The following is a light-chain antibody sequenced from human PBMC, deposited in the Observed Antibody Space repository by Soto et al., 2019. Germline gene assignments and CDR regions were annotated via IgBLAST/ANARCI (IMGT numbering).Light chain of an antibody. V-gene: IGKV3-15*01. CDR1: QSVSID. Sequence: EIEMTQAPANLSRSPADRATLSCRASQSVSIDLAWYQQTPGQAPRLLIYGASTRATGIPVRFSGSASGTEFTLTISSLQSEDFPVYYCQQSNKWPLTFGQGTKVDIK. CDR2: GAS. CDR3: QQSNKWPLT. J-gene: IGKJ1*01.